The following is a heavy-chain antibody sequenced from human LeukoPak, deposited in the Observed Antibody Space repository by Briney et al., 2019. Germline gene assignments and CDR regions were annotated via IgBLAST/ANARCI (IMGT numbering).Heavy chain of an antibody. CDR3: ARTGVCSGGSCYYGTAMAEFDY. V-gene: IGHV3-53*01. CDR1: GFTFNSYA. Sequence: GGSLRLSCAASGFTFNSYAMNWVRQAPGKGLEWVSVIYSGGSTYYADSVKGRFTISRDNSKNTLYLQMNSLRAEDTAVYYCARTGVCSGGSCYYGTAMAEFDYWGQGTLVTVSS. CDR2: IYSGGST. J-gene: IGHJ4*02. D-gene: IGHD2-15*01.